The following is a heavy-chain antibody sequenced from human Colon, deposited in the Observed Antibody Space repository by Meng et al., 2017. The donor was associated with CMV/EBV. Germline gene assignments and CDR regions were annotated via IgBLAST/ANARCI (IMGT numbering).Heavy chain of an antibody. Sequence: SLRLSCAASGFTFADHAMHWVRQVPGKGLEWVAVINWNSGNIGYADSVKGRFTISRDNAKNSLYLQMNSLRAEDTALYYCAKDKGVGYARGGMDGWGQGTTVTVSS. CDR2: INWNSGNI. CDR3: AKDKGVGYARGGMDG. D-gene: IGHD3-16*01. CDR1: GFTFADHA. V-gene: IGHV3-9*01. J-gene: IGHJ6*02.